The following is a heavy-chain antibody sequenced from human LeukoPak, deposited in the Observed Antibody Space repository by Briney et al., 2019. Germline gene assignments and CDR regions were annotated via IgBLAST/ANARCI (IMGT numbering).Heavy chain of an antibody. CDR1: GFTFSSYS. Sequence: PGGSLRLSCAASGFTFSSYSMNWVRQAPGKGLEWVSYISSSSSTIYYADSVKGRFTISRDNAKNTLYLQMNSLRAEDTAVYYCAKGTYDYSSDYWGQGTLVTVSS. J-gene: IGHJ4*02. CDR2: ISSSSSTI. CDR3: AKGTYDYSSDY. D-gene: IGHD4-11*01. V-gene: IGHV3-48*01.